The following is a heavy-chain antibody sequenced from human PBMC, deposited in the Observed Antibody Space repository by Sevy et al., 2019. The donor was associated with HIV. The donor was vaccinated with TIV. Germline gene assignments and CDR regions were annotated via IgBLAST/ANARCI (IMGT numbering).Heavy chain of an antibody. CDR3: ARGRTDYYSGMDV. V-gene: IGHV4-59*01. J-gene: IGHJ6*02. CDR2: IYYTRST. Sequence: SETLSLTCNVSGDSISGYYWSWIRQPPGKGLEWIGYIYYTRSTNYNPSLKSRVTISKDTSKNQVSLKLSSVTVADTAVYYCARGRTDYYSGMDVWGQGTTVTVSS. CDR1: GDSISGYY.